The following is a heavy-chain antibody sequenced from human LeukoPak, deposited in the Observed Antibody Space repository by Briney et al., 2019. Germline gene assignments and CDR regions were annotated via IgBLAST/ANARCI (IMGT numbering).Heavy chain of an antibody. Sequence: ASVKVSCKASGYTFTSYAMHWVRQAAGQRLEWMGWINAGNGNTKYSQKFLGRVTITRDTSASTDYMELSSLRSEDTAVYCCARPGGSDAPGYQLLTGFDRWGQGTLVSVPS. J-gene: IGHJ5*02. D-gene: IGHD2-2*01. CDR3: ARPGGSDAPGYQLLTGFDR. CDR1: GYTFTSYA. CDR2: INAGNGNT. V-gene: IGHV1-3*01.